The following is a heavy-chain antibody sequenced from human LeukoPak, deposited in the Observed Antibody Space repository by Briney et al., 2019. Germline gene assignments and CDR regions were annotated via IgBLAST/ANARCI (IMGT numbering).Heavy chain of an antibody. V-gene: IGHV1-69*05. J-gene: IGHJ4*02. D-gene: IGHD3-22*01. Sequence: SVKVSCKAPGGTFSSSAMNWVRQAPGQGLEWMGGFIPIFGTANYAQKFQGRITITTDESTSTSYMELTSLRFDDTAVYYCARPGDYIGSSGYYFDYWGQGTLVTVSS. CDR3: ARPGDYIGSSGYYFDY. CDR1: GGTFSSSA. CDR2: FIPIFGTA.